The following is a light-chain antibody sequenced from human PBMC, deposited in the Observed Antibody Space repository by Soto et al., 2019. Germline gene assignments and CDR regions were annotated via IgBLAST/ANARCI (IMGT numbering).Light chain of an antibody. Sequence: QSVLTQPPSASGTPGQRVSISCSGSNCNIGSNTVNWYQQVPGAAPKLLIYSNNQRPSGVPDRFSASKSATSASVAISGLQSEDEADYYCASWDDSLNGVVFGGGTKLTVL. CDR3: ASWDDSLNGVV. CDR2: SNN. J-gene: IGLJ2*01. CDR1: NCNIGSNT. V-gene: IGLV1-44*01.